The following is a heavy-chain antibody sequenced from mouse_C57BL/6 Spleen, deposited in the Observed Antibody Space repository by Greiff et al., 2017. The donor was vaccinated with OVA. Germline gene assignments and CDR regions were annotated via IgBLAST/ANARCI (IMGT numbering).Heavy chain of an antibody. CDR1: EYEFPSHD. CDR3: ARRLRLYYAMDY. Sequence: DVKLVESGGGLVQPGESLKLSCESTEYEFPSHDMSWVRKTPEKRLELVAAINSDGGSTYYPDTMERRFIISRDNTKKTLYLQMSSLRSEDTALYYCARRLRLYYAMDYWGQGTSVTVSS. V-gene: IGHV5-2*03. D-gene: IGHD2-12*01. CDR2: INSDGGST. J-gene: IGHJ4*01.